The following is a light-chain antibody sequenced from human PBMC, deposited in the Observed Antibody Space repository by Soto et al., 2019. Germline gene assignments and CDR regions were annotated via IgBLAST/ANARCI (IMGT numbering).Light chain of an antibody. CDR3: QQSYETPLT. J-gene: IGKJ4*01. CDR2: GAS. CDR1: QSISSY. Sequence: DIQMTQSPSSLSASVGDRVTITCRASQSISSYLNWYQLKPGKAPKLLIYGASSLQSGAPSTFSGSGSGTHFTLTISSLQPEDCATYYCQQSYETPLTFGGGTKVEIK. V-gene: IGKV1-39*01.